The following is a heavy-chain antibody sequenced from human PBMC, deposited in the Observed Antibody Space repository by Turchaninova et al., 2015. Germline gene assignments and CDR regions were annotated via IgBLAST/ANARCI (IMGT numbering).Heavy chain of an antibody. CDR2: IVVGSGKT. CDR1: GFTFSDSA. J-gene: IGHJ4*02. V-gene: IGHV1-58*01. D-gene: IGHD5-12*01. Sequence: QMQLVQSGPEVRKPGTSVKVSCKASGFTFSDSAVQWVRQARGPRLEGIGWIVVGSGKTTYAQNFQERGTITGDMSTRTAYMELRTLGFEDTAVYYGAAGVVATGSHWGQGSLVIVSS. CDR3: AAGVVATGSH.